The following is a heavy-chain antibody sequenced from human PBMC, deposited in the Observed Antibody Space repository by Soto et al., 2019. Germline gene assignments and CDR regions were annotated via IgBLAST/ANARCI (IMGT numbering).Heavy chain of an antibody. CDR2: ISSSGSTI. CDR3: ARDICRSGWHREACYYGMDV. CDR1: GFTFSSYE. D-gene: IGHD6-19*01. Sequence: GGSLRLSCAASGFTFSSYEMNWVRQAPGKGLEWVSYISSSGSTIYYADSVKGRFTISRDNAKNSLYLQMNSLRAEDTAVYYCARDICRSGWHREACYYGMDVWGQGTTVTVSS. V-gene: IGHV3-48*03. J-gene: IGHJ6*02.